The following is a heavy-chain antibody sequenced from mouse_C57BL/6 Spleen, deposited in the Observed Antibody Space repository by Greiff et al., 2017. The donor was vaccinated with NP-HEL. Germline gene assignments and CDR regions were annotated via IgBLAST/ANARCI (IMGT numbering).Heavy chain of an antibody. CDR3: ARHEPGDFDY. Sequence: EVKLVESGGGLVKPGGSLKLSCAASGFTFSDYGMHWVRQAPEKGLEWVAYISSGSSTIYYADTVKGRFTISRDNAKNTLYLQMSSLKSEDTAMYYCARHEPGDFDYWGQGTTLTVSS. CDR2: ISSGSSTI. CDR1: GFTFSDYG. V-gene: IGHV5-17*03. J-gene: IGHJ2*01.